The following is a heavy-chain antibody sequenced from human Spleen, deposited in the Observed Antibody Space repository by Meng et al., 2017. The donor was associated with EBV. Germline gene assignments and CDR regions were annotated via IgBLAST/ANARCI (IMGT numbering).Heavy chain of an antibody. CDR2: FLPILGAA. J-gene: IGHJ5*02. V-gene: IGHV1-69*06. CDR1: GAISTNLA. D-gene: IGHD6-19*01. Sequence: QGQLVQAGAEVKKPGSPVKVSCKASGAISTNLAFTWVRQVPGKGLEWMGGFLPILGAANYAQKFQGRLTITADKSTTTAFMELRSLRVDDTAVYFCARDGIAVPGGSNWFDPWGQGTLVTVSS. CDR3: ARDGIAVPGGSNWFDP.